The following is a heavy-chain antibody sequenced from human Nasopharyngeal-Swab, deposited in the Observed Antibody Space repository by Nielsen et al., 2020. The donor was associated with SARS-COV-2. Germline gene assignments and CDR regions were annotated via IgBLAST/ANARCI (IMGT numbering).Heavy chain of an antibody. J-gene: IGHJ4*02. V-gene: IGHV3-11*05. CDR1: GFTFSDYY. D-gene: IGHD6-13*01. CDR2: IRSISSYT. Sequence: GGSLRLSCAASGFTFSDYYMSWIRQAPGKGLEWVSSIRSISSYTNYADSVKGRFTLSRDNSKNTVYLQMDSLRAEDAAIYYCAKDMAAGYFFDFWGQGTLVTVSS. CDR3: AKDMAAGYFFDF.